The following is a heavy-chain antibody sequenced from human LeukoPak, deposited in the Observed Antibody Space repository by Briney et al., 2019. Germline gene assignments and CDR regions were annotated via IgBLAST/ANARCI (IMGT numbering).Heavy chain of an antibody. V-gene: IGHV1-2*02. CDR3: ARGPSWGYYYDSSGYCYFDY. CDR2: INPNSGGT. J-gene: IGHJ4*02. Sequence: ASVKVSCKASGYTFTSYGISWVRQAPGQGLEWMGWINPNSGGTNYAQKFQGRVTMTRDTSISTAYMELSRLRSDDTAVYYCARGPSWGYYYDSSGYCYFDYWGQGTLVTASS. D-gene: IGHD3-22*01. CDR1: GYTFTSYG.